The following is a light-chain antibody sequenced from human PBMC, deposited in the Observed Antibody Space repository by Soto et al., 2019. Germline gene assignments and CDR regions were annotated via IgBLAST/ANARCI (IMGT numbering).Light chain of an antibody. J-gene: IGKJ3*01. Sequence: IQMTQSPSSLSASVGDRVTITCRASQSIRSYLNWYQQKPGRAPKLLIYAASSLQSGVPSRFSGSGSGTDFSLTISSLQPEDFATYYCQQTYSSLPFTFCPGTKVDIK. CDR1: QSIRSY. CDR2: AAS. V-gene: IGKV1-39*01. CDR3: QQTYSSLPFT.